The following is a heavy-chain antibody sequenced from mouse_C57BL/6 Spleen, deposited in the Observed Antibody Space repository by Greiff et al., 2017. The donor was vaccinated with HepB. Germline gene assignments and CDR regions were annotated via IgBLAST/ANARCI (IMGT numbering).Heavy chain of an antibody. CDR1: GFSLTSYG. Sequence: VKLVESGPGLVQPSQSLSITCTVSGFSLTSYGVHWVRQSPGKGLEWLGVIWSGGSTDYNAAFISRLSISKDNSKSQVFFKMNSLQADDTAIYYCARTLNDYEGFAYWGQGTLVTVSA. CDR2: IWSGGST. D-gene: IGHD2-4*01. CDR3: ARTLNDYEGFAY. J-gene: IGHJ3*01. V-gene: IGHV2-2*01.